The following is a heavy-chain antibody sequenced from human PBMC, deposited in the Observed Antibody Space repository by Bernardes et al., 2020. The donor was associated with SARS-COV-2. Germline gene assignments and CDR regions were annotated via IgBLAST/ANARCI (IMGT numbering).Heavy chain of an antibody. D-gene: IGHD6-19*01. V-gene: IGHV4-31*03. Sequence: SETLSLTCTVSGCSISSGGYYWSWIRQHPGKGLEWSGYIYYSGSTYYNPSLKSRVTISVDTSKNQFSLKLRSVTAADTAVYYCARGSGGSGWYGGAFDIWGQGTMVTVSS. CDR3: ARGSGGSGWYGGAFDI. CDR2: IYYSGST. J-gene: IGHJ3*02. CDR1: GCSISSGGYY.